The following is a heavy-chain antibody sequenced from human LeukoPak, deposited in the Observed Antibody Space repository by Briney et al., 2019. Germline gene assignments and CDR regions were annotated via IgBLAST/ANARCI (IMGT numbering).Heavy chain of an antibody. J-gene: IGHJ6*03. D-gene: IGHD2-15*01. CDR1: GYTFTSYY. Sequence: ASVKVSCKASGYTFTSYYMHWVRQAPGQGLEWMGIINPSGGSTSYAQKFQGRVTMTRDMSTSTVYMELSSLRSEDTAVYYCARVYRKRHNGYCSGGSCHSYYYYYMDVWGKGTTVTVSS. V-gene: IGHV1-46*01. CDR3: ARVYRKRHNGYCSGGSCHSYYYYYMDV. CDR2: INPSGGST.